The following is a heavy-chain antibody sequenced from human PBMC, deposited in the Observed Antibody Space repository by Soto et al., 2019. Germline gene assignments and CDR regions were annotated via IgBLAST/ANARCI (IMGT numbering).Heavy chain of an antibody. D-gene: IGHD2-2*01. CDR1: GGSISSYY. CDR2: IYYSGSA. CDR3: ARVLPRAMHAFDI. J-gene: IGHJ3*02. Sequence: PSETLSLTCTVSGGSISSYYWSWIRQPPGKGLEWIGYIYYSGSANYNPSLKSRVTISVDTSKNQFSLKLSSVTAADTAVYYCARVLPRAMHAFDIWGQGKMVTVSS. V-gene: IGHV4-59*01.